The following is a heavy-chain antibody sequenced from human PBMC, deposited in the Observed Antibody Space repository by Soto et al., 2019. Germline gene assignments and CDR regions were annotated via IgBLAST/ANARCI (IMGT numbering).Heavy chain of an antibody. V-gene: IGHV3-48*01. D-gene: IGHD4-17*01. Sequence: PGGSLRLSCAAAGFTFSSYSMNWVRQAPGKGLEWISYISSSSSAIYYGDSVKGRFTVSRDNSNNMLYLEMSSLRVDDTAVYYCARDDDYVDNGLDHWGQGTLVTVSS. CDR3: ARDDDYVDNGLDH. CDR1: GFTFSSYS. CDR2: ISSSSSAI. J-gene: IGHJ4*02.